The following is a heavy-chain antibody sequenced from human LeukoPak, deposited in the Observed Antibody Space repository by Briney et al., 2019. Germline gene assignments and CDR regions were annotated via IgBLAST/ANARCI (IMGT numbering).Heavy chain of an antibody. CDR2: IYYTGNT. CDR1: VGSISSYY. CDR3: AGSPHPYYFDF. V-gene: IGHV4-59*01. Sequence: SETLSLTGTVSVGSISSYYWSLIRQSPEKGLEWIGYIYYTGNTNYNPSLKSRVTILVDASKNQFSLNLSSVTAADTAVYYCAGSPHPYYFDFWGQGSLVTVSS. D-gene: IGHD6-19*01. J-gene: IGHJ4*02.